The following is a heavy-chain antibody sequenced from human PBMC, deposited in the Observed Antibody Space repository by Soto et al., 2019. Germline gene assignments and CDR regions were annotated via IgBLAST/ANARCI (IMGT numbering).Heavy chain of an antibody. CDR1: GFSFSSFW. J-gene: IGHJ4*02. V-gene: IGHV3-7*01. CDR3: VRGYSDYTDYFDY. D-gene: IGHD5-12*01. Sequence: VGSLRLSGAASGFSFSSFWMIWVRQAPGKGLEWVVIIKQDGSEKHYVDSVKGRFTVSRDNAEKSLYLQMDSLRPDDTAVYYCVRGYSDYTDYFDYWGQGALVTVSS. CDR2: IKQDGSEK.